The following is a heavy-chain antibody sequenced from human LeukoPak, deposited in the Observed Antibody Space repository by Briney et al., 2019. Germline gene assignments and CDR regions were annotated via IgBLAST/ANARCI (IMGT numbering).Heavy chain of an antibody. D-gene: IGHD3-10*01. CDR1: GYTFTSYA. CDR2: INTNTGNP. Sequence: APVRVSCKASGYTFTSYAMNWVRQAPGQGLEWMGWINTNTGNPTYAQGFTGRFVFSLDTSVSTAYLQISSLKAEDTAVYYCARVDGSGSYLWVDYWGQGTLVTVSS. V-gene: IGHV7-4-1*02. CDR3: ARVDGSGSYLWVDY. J-gene: IGHJ4*02.